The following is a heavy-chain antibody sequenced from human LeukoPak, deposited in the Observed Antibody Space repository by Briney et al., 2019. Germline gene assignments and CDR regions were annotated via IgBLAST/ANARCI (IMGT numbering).Heavy chain of an antibody. D-gene: IGHD3-16*01. CDR3: ARSNLRWFDP. CDR1: GFTLSGYW. J-gene: IGHJ5*02. Sequence: EGSLRLSCAAPGFTLSGYWMHWVCQAPGKGLVWVSRINSGGSTSYADSVKCRFTISSDNAKNTLYLQMNSLRAEDTAVYYCARSNLRWFDPWGQGTLVTVSS. CDR2: INSGGST. V-gene: IGHV3-74*01.